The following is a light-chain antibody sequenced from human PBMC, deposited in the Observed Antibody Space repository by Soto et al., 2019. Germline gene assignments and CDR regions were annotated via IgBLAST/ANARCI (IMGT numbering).Light chain of an antibody. CDR3: GSYTTTYVRV. CDR2: EVT. J-gene: IGLJ1*01. Sequence: QSALTQPASVSGSPGQSITISCTGTSSDVGRYNYVSWYQQHPGRAPKLIIYEVTNRPSGVSDRFSGSKSGLVASLTISGLQATDEAVYFCGSYTTTYVRVFGTGTKVTVL. CDR1: SSDVGRYNY. V-gene: IGLV2-14*01.